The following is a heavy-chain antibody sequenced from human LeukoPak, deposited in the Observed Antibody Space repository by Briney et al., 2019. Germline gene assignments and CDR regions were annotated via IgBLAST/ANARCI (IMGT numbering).Heavy chain of an antibody. CDR2: ISGSGGST. D-gene: IGHD1-1*01. V-gene: IGHV3-23*01. J-gene: IGHJ4*02. CDR3: AKDSGLERPLDY. Sequence: GGSLRLSCAASGFTFSSYAMSWVRQAPGKGLDWVSAISGSGGSTYYADSVKGRFTISRDNSKNTLYLQMNSLRAEDTAVYYRAKDSGLERPLDYWGQGTLVTVSS. CDR1: GFTFSSYA.